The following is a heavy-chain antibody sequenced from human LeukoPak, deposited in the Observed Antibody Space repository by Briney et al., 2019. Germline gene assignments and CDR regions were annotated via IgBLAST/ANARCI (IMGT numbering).Heavy chain of an antibody. CDR3: ARGTGYSRGWYHHIDY. CDR1: GDSVSSNRNS. Sequence: SETLSLTCTVSGDSVSSNRNSWGWLRQPPGKGLEFIVSIYDSGSTYDNPSLKSRFTVSIDTSKNHFFLKLSSVTAADTAMYYCARGTGYSRGWYHHIDYWGQGTLVTVSS. V-gene: IGHV4-39*07. D-gene: IGHD6-19*01. CDR2: IYDSGST. J-gene: IGHJ4*02.